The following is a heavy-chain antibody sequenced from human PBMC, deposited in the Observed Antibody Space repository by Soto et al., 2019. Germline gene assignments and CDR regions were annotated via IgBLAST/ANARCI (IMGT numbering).Heavy chain of an antibody. CDR2: INPNSGGT. CDR3: AREARRELLYYYGMDV. J-gene: IGHJ6*02. V-gene: IGHV1-2*04. D-gene: IGHD1-26*01. Sequence: GLEWMGWINPNSGGTNYAQKFQGWVTMTRDTSISTAYMELSRLRSDDTAVYYCAREARRELLYYYGMDVWGQGTTVTVSS.